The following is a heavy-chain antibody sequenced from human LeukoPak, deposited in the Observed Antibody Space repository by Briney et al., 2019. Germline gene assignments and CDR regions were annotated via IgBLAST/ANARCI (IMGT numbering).Heavy chain of an antibody. Sequence: ASVKVSCKASGYTFTGYYMHWVRQAPGQGLEWMGWINPNSGGTNYAQKFQGRVTMTRDTSISTAYMELSRLRSDDTAVYYCARDTQKVVPAASYDPWGQGTLVTVSS. CDR1: GYTFTGYY. V-gene: IGHV1-2*02. CDR2: INPNSGGT. D-gene: IGHD2-2*01. J-gene: IGHJ5*02. CDR3: ARDTQKVVPAASYDP.